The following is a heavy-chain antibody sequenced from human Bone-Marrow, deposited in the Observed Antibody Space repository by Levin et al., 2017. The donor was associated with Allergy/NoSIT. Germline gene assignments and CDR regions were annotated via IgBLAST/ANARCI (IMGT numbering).Heavy chain of an antibody. D-gene: IGHD3-22*01. CDR1: GGSISSGGYY. CDR2: IYYSGST. J-gene: IGHJ4*02. V-gene: IGHV4-31*03. CDR3: ARDVRDYYDSSGYSQGFDY. Sequence: SETLSLTCTVSGGSISSGGYYWSWIRQHPGTGLEWIGYIYYSGSTYYNPSLKSRVTISVDTSKNQFSLKLSSVTAADTAVYYCARDVRDYYDSSGYSQGFDYWGQGTLVTVSS.